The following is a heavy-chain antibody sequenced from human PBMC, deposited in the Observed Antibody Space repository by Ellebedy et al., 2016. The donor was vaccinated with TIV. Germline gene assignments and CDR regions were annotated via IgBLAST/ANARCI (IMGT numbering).Heavy chain of an antibody. D-gene: IGHD6-25*01. V-gene: IGHV3-30*02. CDR3: TKVHQRLSNWFDP. Sequence: GESLKISCAASGFTFNNFNMHWVRQAPGKGLEWVASIHYEGSKKNYADSVKGRFTISRDNSKKMVFLHMDTLRVEDTAVYYCTKVHQRLSNWFDPWGQGTLVTVSS. J-gene: IGHJ5*02. CDR2: IHYEGSKK. CDR1: GFTFNNFN.